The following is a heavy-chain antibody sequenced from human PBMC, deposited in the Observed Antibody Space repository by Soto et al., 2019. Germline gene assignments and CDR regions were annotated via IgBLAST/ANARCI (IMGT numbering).Heavy chain of an antibody. CDR2: ISWDGGST. D-gene: IGHD2-15*01. CDR3: AKAARGGLSPFDY. CDR1: GFTFDDYT. V-gene: IGHV3-43*01. Sequence: GGSLRLSCAASGFTFDDYTMHWVRQAPGKGLEWVSLISWDGGSTYYVDSVKGRFTTSRDNSKNSLYLQMNSLRTDDSALYYCAKAARGGLSPFDYWGHGTLVTVSS. J-gene: IGHJ4*01.